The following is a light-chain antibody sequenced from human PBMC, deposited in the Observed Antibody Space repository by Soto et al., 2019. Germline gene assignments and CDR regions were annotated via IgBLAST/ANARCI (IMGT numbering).Light chain of an antibody. V-gene: IGKV3-20*01. CDR2: GAS. Sequence: EIVLTQSPCTLSLCPGERATLSCRASQSVSSSYLAWYQQKPGQAPRLLIYGASSRATSIPDRFSGSGSGTDFTLTISRLEPEDFAVYYCQQDGSSPTWTFGQGTKVEIK. J-gene: IGKJ1*01. CDR1: QSVSSSY. CDR3: QQDGSSPTWT.